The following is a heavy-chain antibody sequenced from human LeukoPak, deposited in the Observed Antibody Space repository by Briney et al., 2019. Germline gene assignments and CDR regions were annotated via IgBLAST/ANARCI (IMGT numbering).Heavy chain of an antibody. CDR2: IYYSGST. J-gene: IGHJ1*01. Sequence: PSETLSLTCTVSGGSISSYYWSWIRQPPGKGLEWIGYIYYSGSTNYNPSLKSRVTISVDTSKNQFSLKLSSVTAADTAVYYCARGDSSWPPEYFQHWGQGTLVTVSS. D-gene: IGHD6-13*01. CDR3: ARGDSSWPPEYFQH. V-gene: IGHV4-59*01. CDR1: GGSISSYY.